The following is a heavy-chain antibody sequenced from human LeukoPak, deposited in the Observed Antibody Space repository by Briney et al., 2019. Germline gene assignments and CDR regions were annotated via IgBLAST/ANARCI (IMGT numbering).Heavy chain of an antibody. V-gene: IGHV4-34*01. D-gene: IGHD3-22*01. Sequence: PSETLSLTCAVYGGSFSGYYWSWIRQPPGKGLEWIGEINHSGSTNYNPSLKSRVTISVDTSKNQFSLKLSSVTAADTAVYYCARVRDYYDSSGYYYIFDYWGQGTLVTASS. CDR3: ARVRDYYDSSGYYYIFDY. CDR2: INHSGST. CDR1: GGSFSGYY. J-gene: IGHJ4*02.